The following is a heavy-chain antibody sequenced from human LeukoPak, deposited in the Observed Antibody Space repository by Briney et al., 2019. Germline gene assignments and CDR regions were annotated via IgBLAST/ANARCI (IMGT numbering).Heavy chain of an antibody. Sequence: GGSLRLSCAASGFTFSDYYMSWIRQAQGKGLEWVSYTSSSSYTNYADSVKGRFTISRDNAKNSLYLQMNSLRAEDTAVYYCAKDGAADDFWSGYYVDYWGQGTLVTVSS. CDR3: AKDGAADDFWSGYYVDY. CDR1: GFTFSDYY. J-gene: IGHJ4*02. V-gene: IGHV3-11*06. D-gene: IGHD3-3*01. CDR2: TSSSSYT.